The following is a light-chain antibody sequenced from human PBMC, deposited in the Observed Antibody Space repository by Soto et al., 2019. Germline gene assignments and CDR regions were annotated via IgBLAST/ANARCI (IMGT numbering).Light chain of an antibody. Sequence: QSVLTQPPSVSAAPGQKVTISCSGSSSNIGSHYVSWYQQLPGTAPKLLIHENNKRTSGIPDRFSGSKSGTSATLGITGLQTGDEADYYCGSWDTSLRAGVFGGGTKVTVL. CDR2: ENN. CDR3: GSWDTSLRAGV. CDR1: SSNIGSHY. V-gene: IGLV1-51*02. J-gene: IGLJ3*02.